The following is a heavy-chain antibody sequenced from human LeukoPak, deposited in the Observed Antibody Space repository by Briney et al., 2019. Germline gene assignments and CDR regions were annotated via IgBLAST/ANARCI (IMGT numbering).Heavy chain of an antibody. Sequence: GGSLRLSCAASGFTFSSYWMHWVRQAPGKGLVWVSRINSDGSSTSYADSVKGRFTISRDNSKNTLYLQMNSLRAEDTAVCYCARVGDGLYFDYWGQGTLVTVSS. D-gene: IGHD5-24*01. J-gene: IGHJ4*02. CDR1: GFTFSSYW. V-gene: IGHV3-74*01. CDR2: INSDGSST. CDR3: ARVGDGLYFDY.